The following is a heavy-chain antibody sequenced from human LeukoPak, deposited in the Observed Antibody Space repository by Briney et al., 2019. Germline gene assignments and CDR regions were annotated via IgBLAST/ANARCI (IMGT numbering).Heavy chain of an antibody. J-gene: IGHJ6*03. Sequence: AAVKFSCKASGHTVTSYDINWVRQATGQGLEWMVWINPNSGNTGYAQKFQGRVTMTRNTSISTAYMELSSLRSEDTAVYYCARVMGIVGYYYMDVWGKGTTVTISS. CDR2: INPNSGNT. CDR1: GHTVTSYD. V-gene: IGHV1-8*02. D-gene: IGHD2-2*03. CDR3: ARVMGIVGYYYMDV.